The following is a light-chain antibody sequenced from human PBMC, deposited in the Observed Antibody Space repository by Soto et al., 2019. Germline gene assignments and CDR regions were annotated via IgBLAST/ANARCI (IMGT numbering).Light chain of an antibody. V-gene: IGLV2-14*01. CDR2: DVS. CDR1: SSDVGAYNY. J-gene: IGLJ1*01. CDR3: GSYTTSSNYV. Sequence: QSALTQPASVSGSPGQSITISCTGTSSDVGAYNYVSWYQQHPGKAPKLMIYDVSHRPSGVSHRFSGSKSGNTASLTISGPQDEDEADYYCGSYTTSSNYVFGTGTKLTVL.